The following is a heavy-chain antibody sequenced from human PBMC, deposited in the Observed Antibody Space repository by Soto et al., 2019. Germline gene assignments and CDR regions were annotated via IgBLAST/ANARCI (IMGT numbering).Heavy chain of an antibody. CDR1: GYTFTGYY. J-gene: IGHJ3*02. Sequence: ASVKVSCKASGYTFTGYYMHWVRQAPGQGLEWMGWINPNSGGTNYAQKFQGWVTMTRDTSISTAYMELSRLRSDDTAVYYCARAGRRDYVPAFDIWGQGTMVTVSS. D-gene: IGHD4-17*01. CDR3: ARAGRRDYVPAFDI. CDR2: INPNSGGT. V-gene: IGHV1-2*04.